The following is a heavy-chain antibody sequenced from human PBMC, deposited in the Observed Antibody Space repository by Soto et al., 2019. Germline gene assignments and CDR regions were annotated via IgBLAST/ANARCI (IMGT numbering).Heavy chain of an antibody. Sequence: QVQLVQSGAEVKKPGASVKVSCKASGCTFTSDGISWVRQAPGQGLEWMGWISAYNGNTNYAQKLQGRVTMTTDTSTGTAYMELRSLISDDTAVSYCARDDLFGHSGRSKGGYWGQGTMVAVSS. J-gene: IGHJ4*02. CDR1: GCTFTSDG. CDR2: ISAYNGNT. CDR3: ARDDLFGHSGRSKGGY. V-gene: IGHV1-18*01. D-gene: IGHD1-26*01.